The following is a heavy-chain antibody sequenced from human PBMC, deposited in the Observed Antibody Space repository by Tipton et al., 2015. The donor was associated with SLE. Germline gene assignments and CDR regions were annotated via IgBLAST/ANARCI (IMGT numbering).Heavy chain of an antibody. Sequence: LKLSCAVYGGSLSGYYWTWIRQSPGKGLEWIGEVFHSGSANYNPSLESRVTISVDTSKNEFSLTLNSVTAADTAVYYCARGGNRRIDYWDEGALVPVSS. CDR2: VFHSGSA. CDR1: GGSLSGYY. CDR3: ARGGNRRIDY. D-gene: IGHD3-16*02. V-gene: IGHV4-34*01. J-gene: IGHJ4*02.